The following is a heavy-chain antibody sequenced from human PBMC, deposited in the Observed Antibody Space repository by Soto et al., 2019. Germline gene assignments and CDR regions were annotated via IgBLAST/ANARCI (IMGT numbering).Heavy chain of an antibody. CDR2: ISAYNGNT. V-gene: IGHV1-18*01. CDR3: ARDCGGDCYPSHAFDI. Sequence: ASVKVSCKASGYTFTSYGISWVRQAPGQGLEWMGWISAYNGNTNYAQKLQGRVTMTTDTSTSTAYMELRSLRSDDTAVYYCARDCGGDCYPSHAFDIWGQGTMVTVSS. D-gene: IGHD2-21*02. CDR1: GYTFTSYG. J-gene: IGHJ3*02.